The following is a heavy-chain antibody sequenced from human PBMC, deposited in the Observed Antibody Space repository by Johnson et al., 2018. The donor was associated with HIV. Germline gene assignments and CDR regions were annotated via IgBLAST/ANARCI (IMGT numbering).Heavy chain of an antibody. Sequence: MQLVESGGGLVQPGGSLRLSCAASGFNVSSNYMSWVRQAPGKGLEWVSVIYSGGSTYYADSVKGRFTISRDNSKNTPYLQMTSLRAEDTAVYYCAKVVKWLVRDAFDIWGQGTMVTVSS. CDR3: AKVVKWLVRDAFDI. D-gene: IGHD6-19*01. V-gene: IGHV3-66*01. CDR2: IYSGGST. CDR1: GFNVSSNY. J-gene: IGHJ3*02.